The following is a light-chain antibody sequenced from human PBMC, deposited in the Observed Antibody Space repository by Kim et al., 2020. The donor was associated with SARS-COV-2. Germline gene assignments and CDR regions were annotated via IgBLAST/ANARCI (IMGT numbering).Light chain of an antibody. CDR3: AAWDDSLSGSWV. V-gene: IGLV1-47*01. Sequence: QSVLTQPPSASGTPGQRVTISCSGSSSNIGSNYVYWYQQLPGTAPKLLIYRNIQRPSGVPDRFSGSKSGTSASLAISGLRSEDEADYYCAAWDDSLSGSWVFGGGTQLTVL. J-gene: IGLJ3*02. CDR2: RNI. CDR1: SSNIGSNY.